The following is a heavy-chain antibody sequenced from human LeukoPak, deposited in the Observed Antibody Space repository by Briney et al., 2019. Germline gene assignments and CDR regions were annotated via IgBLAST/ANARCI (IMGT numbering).Heavy chain of an antibody. Sequence: GGSLRLSCASTGCTFSSYSMHWVRQAPAKGLDGASSISGSGGRIDYADSVKGRFTISRDNSKNTLSLQMNSLTAEDTAVYYCAKNPRLEGWIYFDSWGQGILVTVSS. CDR3: AKNPRLEGWIYFDS. V-gene: IGHV3-23*01. CDR2: ISGSGGRI. CDR1: GCTFSSYS. J-gene: IGHJ4*02. D-gene: IGHD1-1*01.